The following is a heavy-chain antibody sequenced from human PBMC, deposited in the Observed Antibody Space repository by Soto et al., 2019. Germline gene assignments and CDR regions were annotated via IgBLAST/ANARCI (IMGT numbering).Heavy chain of an antibody. J-gene: IGHJ5*02. CDR1: GFTFSSYA. D-gene: IGHD3-3*01. V-gene: IGHV3-23*01. Sequence: EVQLLESGGGLVQPGGSLRLSCAASGFTFSSYAMSWVRQAPGKGLEWVSAISGSGGSTYYADSVKGRFTISRDNSKNTLYLQMNSLRAEDTAVYYCAKDITIFGVPPPNDRFDPWGQGTLVTVSS. CDR3: AKDITIFGVPPPNDRFDP. CDR2: ISGSGGST.